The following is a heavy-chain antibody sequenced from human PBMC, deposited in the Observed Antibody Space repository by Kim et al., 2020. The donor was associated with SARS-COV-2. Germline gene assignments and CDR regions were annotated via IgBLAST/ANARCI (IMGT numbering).Heavy chain of an antibody. D-gene: IGHD3-10*01. CDR2: ITHSGGT. J-gene: IGHJ6*01. Sequence: SETLSLTCAVYGGSLSGYSWNWIRQSPGKGLEWVGEITHSGGTNYNAALKSRGVISVSTSSNHFSLRLSTVTAAEAAAVYYWRGDLVVVASLILDLVHY. CDR3: RGDLVVVASLILDLVHY. CDR1: GGSLSGYS. V-gene: IGHV4-34*01.